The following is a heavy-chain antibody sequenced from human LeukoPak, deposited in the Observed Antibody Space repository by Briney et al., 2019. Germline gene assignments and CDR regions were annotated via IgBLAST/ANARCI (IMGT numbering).Heavy chain of an antibody. CDR1: GFTFSSYS. Sequence: PGGSLRLSCAASGFTFSSYSMNWVRQAPGKGLEWVSYISSSSSTIYYADSVKGRFTISRDNAKNSLYLQMNSLRAEDTAVYYCAKDSSSYPDAVEYFQHWGRGTLVTVSS. CDR3: AKDSSSYPDAVEYFQH. V-gene: IGHV3-48*04. J-gene: IGHJ1*01. D-gene: IGHD6-6*01. CDR2: ISSSSSTI.